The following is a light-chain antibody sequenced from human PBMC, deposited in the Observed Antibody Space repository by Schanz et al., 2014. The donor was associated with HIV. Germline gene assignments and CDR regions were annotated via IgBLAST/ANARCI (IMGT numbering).Light chain of an antibody. Sequence: QSVLTQPPSASGTPGQRVTISCSGSSSSIKTNTVNWLHPLPGTAPKLLIYNTYHRPSGVPDRFSGSTSGTSASLAISGLQSEDEADYYCGTWDDSLNGWVFGGGTKLTVL. CDR1: SSSIKTNT. CDR3: GTWDDSLNGWV. V-gene: IGLV1-44*01. CDR2: NTY. J-gene: IGLJ3*02.